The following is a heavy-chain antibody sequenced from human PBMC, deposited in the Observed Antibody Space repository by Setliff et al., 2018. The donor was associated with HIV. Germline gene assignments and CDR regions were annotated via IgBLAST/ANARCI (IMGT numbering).Heavy chain of an antibody. D-gene: IGHD5-18*01. Sequence: SETLSLTCAVYGGSFSANYWTWIRQPPGEGLEWIGEIHHTGSTNYNPSLKSRVTISADTSKKHFSLKLSSVTAADTAMYYCARADIYGYVDFWGQGTLVTVSS. CDR3: ARADIYGYVDF. CDR2: IHHTGST. V-gene: IGHV4-34*01. CDR1: GGSFSANY. J-gene: IGHJ4*02.